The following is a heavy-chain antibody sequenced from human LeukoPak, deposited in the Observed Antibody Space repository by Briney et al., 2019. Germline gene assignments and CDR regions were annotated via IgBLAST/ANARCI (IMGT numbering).Heavy chain of an antibody. Sequence: GASVKVSCKASGYTFTSYDINWVRQATGQGLEWMGWMNPNSGNTGYAQKFQGRVTMTRNTSISTAYMELSSLRSEDTAVYYCARVGTYDYVWGSYRYRSDAFDIWGRGTMVTVSS. CDR2: MNPNSGNT. CDR1: GYTFTSYD. V-gene: IGHV1-8*01. J-gene: IGHJ3*02. D-gene: IGHD3-16*02. CDR3: ARVGTYDYVWGSYRYRSDAFDI.